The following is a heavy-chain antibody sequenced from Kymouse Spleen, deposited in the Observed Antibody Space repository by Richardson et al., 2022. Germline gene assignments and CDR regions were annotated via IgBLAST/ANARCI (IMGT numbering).Heavy chain of an antibody. V-gene: IGHV4-39*01. J-gene: IGHJ6*02. CDR1: GGSISSSSYY. Sequence: QLQLQESGPGLVKPSETLSLTCTVSGGSISSSSYYWGWIRQPPGKGLEWIGSIYYSGSTYYNPSLKSRVTISVDTSKNQFSLKLSSVTAADTAVYYCARQGITGTTGYYYYYGMDVWGQGTTVTVSS. CDR2: IYYSGST. D-gene: IGHD1-20*01. CDR3: ARQGITGTTGYYYYYGMDV.